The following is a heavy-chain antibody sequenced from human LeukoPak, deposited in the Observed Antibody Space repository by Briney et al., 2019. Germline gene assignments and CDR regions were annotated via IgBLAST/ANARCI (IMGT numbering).Heavy chain of an antibody. CDR1: GFTFTNAW. V-gene: IGHV3-15*01. Sequence: GGPLRLSCAASGFTFTNAWVTWVRQAPGKGLGWGCRIKTKTDGRTTDYAARVNGRLSIERDHTKSTLYIHTDSLTINGPAMIYCATTLAASPCSGGSCLYCWGRGTLLTVPS. CDR3: ATTLAASPCSGGSCLYC. J-gene: IGHJ4*02. D-gene: IGHD2-15*01. CDR2: IKTKTDGRTT.